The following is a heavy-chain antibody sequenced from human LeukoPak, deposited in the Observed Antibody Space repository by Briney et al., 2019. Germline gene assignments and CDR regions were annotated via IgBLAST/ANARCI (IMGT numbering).Heavy chain of an antibody. V-gene: IGHV4-39*01. CDR3: AKQKAAAGKKDFDY. CDR2: IYYSGST. CDR1: GGSISSSSYY. D-gene: IGHD6-13*01. J-gene: IGHJ4*02. Sequence: SSETLSLTCTVSGGSISSSSYYWGWIRQPPGKGLEWIGSIYYSGSTYYNPSLKSRVTISVDTSKNQFSLKLSSVTAADTAVYYCAKQKAAAGKKDFDYWGQGTLVTVSS.